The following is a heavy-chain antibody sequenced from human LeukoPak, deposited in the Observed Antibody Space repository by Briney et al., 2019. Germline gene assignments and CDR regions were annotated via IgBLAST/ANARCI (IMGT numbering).Heavy chain of an antibody. V-gene: IGHV4-4*07. Sequence: SGTLSLTCTVSGGSISNYYWNWIRQPAGKGLEWIGRVYSSGITNYNPSLRSRVTMSVDTSKNQFSLKLSSVTAADTAVYYCARGAYCGGDCYSFDYWSQGTLVTVSS. CDR3: ARGAYCGGDCYSFDY. CDR2: VYSSGIT. J-gene: IGHJ4*02. CDR1: GGSISNYY. D-gene: IGHD2-21*02.